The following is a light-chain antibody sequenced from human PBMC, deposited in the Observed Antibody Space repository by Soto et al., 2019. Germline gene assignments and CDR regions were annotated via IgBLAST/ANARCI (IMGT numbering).Light chain of an antibody. CDR2: EVS. Sequence: QSVLTQPASMSGSPGQSITISCTGTSSDVGNYNLVSWYQQHPGKAPTLIIYEVSKRPSGVSNRFSGSKSGNTASLTISGLQAEDEAEYCCCSYAGSSTLDVVGTGTKVTVL. J-gene: IGLJ1*01. V-gene: IGLV2-23*02. CDR3: CSYAGSSTLDV. CDR1: SSDVGNYNL.